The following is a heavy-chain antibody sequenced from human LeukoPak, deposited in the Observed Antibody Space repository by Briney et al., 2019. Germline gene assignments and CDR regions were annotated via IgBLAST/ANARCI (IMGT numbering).Heavy chain of an antibody. J-gene: IGHJ6*03. V-gene: IGHV5-51*01. D-gene: IGHD3-3*01. CDR2: IYPGDSDT. CDR1: GYSFTSYW. CDR3: ARQAQDYDFWSGYLGAGYYYYYMDV. Sequence: GESLKISCKGSGYSFTSYWIGWVRQMPGKGLEWTGIIYPGDSDTRYSPSFQGQVTISADKSISTAYLQWSSLKASDTAMYYCARQAQDYDFWSGYLGAGYYYYYMDVWGKGTTVTVSS.